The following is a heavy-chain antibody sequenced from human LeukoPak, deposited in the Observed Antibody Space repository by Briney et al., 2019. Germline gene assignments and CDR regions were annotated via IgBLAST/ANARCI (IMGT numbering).Heavy chain of an antibody. D-gene: IGHD5-12*01. CDR2: MNPNSGNT. CDR1: GYTFTNYD. V-gene: IGHV1-8*01. CDR3: ARDRGGIVATIFDY. J-gene: IGHJ4*02. Sequence: ASVKVSCKTSGYTFTNYDINWVRQATGQGLEWMGWMNPNSGNTGYAQKFQGRVTMTRNTSISTAYMELSSLRSEDTAVYYCARDRGGIVATIFDYWGQGTLVTVSS.